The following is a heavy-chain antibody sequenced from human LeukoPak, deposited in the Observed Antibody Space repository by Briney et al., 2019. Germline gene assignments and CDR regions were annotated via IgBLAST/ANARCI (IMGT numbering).Heavy chain of an antibody. CDR1: GDSVSSGSYY. J-gene: IGHJ4*02. CDR3: AREVGIRGHFDY. CDR2: IYYTGNT. D-gene: IGHD1-26*01. V-gene: IGHV4-61*03. Sequence: SETLSLTCTVSGDSVSSGSYYWSWVRQPPGKGLEWIGYIYYTGNTNYNPSLKSRVTISVDTSKNHFSLKLNSVTAADTAVYYCAREVGIRGHFDYWGRGTPVTVSS.